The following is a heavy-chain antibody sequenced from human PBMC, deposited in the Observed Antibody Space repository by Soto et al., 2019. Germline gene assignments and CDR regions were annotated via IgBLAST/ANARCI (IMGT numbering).Heavy chain of an antibody. Sequence: GGSLRLSCVASGFNFGTHAIHWVRQAPGKGLQWVALIAYDGINTYYADSVKGRFTISRDNSKNTLHLQMNSLRPEDTGVYFCARVTPGNNLYYFSGLDVWGQGTSVTVSS. CDR1: GFNFGTHA. J-gene: IGHJ6*02. CDR3: ARVTPGNNLYYFSGLDV. D-gene: IGHD1-1*01. CDR2: IAYDGINT. V-gene: IGHV3-30-3*01.